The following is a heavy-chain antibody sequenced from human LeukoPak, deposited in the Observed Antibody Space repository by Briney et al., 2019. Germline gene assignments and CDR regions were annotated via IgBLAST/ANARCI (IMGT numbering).Heavy chain of an antibody. J-gene: IGHJ6*02. V-gene: IGHV4-30-2*01. CDR3: ARGWAWALLPPLNTYYYYGMDV. CDR1: GGSISSGGYS. Sequence: PSETLSLTCAVSGGSISSGGYSWSWIRQPPGKGLEWIGYIYHSGSTYYNPSLKSRVTISVDTSKNQFSLKLSSVTAADTAVYYCARGWAWALLPPLNTYYYYGMDVWGQGTTVTVSS. CDR2: IYHSGST. D-gene: IGHD2-15*01.